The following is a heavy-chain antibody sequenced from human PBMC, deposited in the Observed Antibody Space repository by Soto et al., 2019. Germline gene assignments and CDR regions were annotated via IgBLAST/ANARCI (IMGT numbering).Heavy chain of an antibody. CDR3: ARDNSPTTVSPRDYYGMDV. D-gene: IGHD1-1*01. V-gene: IGHV3-30-3*01. CDR2: ISYDGSNK. CDR1: GFTFSSYA. Sequence: QVQLVESGGGVVQPGRSLRLSCAASGFTFSSYAMHWVRQAPGKGLEWVAVISYDGSNKYYADSVKGRFTISRDNSKNTLYLQMNSLRAEDTALYYCARDNSPTTVSPRDYYGMDVWGQGTTVTLSS. J-gene: IGHJ6*02.